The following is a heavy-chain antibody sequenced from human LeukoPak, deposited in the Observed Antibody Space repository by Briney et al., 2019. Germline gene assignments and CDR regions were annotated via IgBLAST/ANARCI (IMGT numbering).Heavy chain of an antibody. Sequence: PSETLSHTCTVSGGSISSYYWSWIRQPPGKGLEWIGYIYYSGSTYYNPSLKSRVTISVDTSKNQFSLKLSSVTAADTAVYYCARDSYEDIVVVPAANWGQGTLVTVSS. J-gene: IGHJ4*02. CDR2: IYYSGST. V-gene: IGHV4-59*12. CDR1: GGSISSYY. D-gene: IGHD2-2*01. CDR3: ARDSYEDIVVVPAAN.